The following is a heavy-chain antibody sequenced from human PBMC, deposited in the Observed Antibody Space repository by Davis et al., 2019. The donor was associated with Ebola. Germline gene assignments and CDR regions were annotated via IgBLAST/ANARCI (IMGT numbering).Heavy chain of an antibody. CDR2: IYYSGST. Sequence: SETLSLTCTVSGGSISSSSYYWGWIRQPPGKGLEWIGSIYYSGSTYYNPSLKSRVTISVDTSKNQFSLKLSSVTAADTAVYYCARDAPLDTWGQGTLVTVSS. J-gene: IGHJ5*02. V-gene: IGHV4-39*02. CDR3: ARDAPLDT. CDR1: GGSISSSSYY.